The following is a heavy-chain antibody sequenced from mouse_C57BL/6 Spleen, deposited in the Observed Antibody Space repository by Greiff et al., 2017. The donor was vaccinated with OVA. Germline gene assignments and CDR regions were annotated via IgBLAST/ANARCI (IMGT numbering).Heavy chain of an antibody. CDR2: IHPNSGST. J-gene: IGHJ4*01. V-gene: IGHV1-64*01. CDR1: GYTFTSYW. D-gene: IGHD2-1*01. Sequence: VQLQQPGAELVKPGASVKLSCKASGYTFTSYWMHWVKQRPGQGLEWIGMIHPNSGSTNYNEKFKSKATLTVDKSTSTAYMQLSSLTSEDSAVYYCARGGNYEGAMDYWGQGTSVTVSS. CDR3: ARGGNYEGAMDY.